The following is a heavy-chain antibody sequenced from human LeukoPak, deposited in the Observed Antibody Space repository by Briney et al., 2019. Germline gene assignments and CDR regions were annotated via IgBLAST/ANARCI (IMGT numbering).Heavy chain of an antibody. CDR1: GGSISSGGYY. V-gene: IGHV4-61*08. CDR3: ARLEPARYYDSSGYSFEY. Sequence: SETLSLTCTVSGGSISSGGYYWSWIRQPPGEGLEWIGYIYYSGSTKYNPSLKSRVTISVDMSKNQFSLKLTSVTAADTAVYYCARLEPARYYDSSGYSFEYWGQGTLVTVSS. J-gene: IGHJ4*02. CDR2: IYYSGST. D-gene: IGHD3-22*01.